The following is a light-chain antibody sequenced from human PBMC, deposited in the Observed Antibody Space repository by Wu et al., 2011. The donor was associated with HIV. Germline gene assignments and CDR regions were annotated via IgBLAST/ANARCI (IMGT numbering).Light chain of an antibody. CDR3: QQGSDWPLT. CDR2: DAS. Sequence: EIVLTQSPAILSLSPGERATLSCRASQSISSYLAWYQQKAGQSPRLLIYDASNRATGIPARFSGSGSGTDFTLTINSLEPEDFAVYYCQQGSDWPLTFGQGTRLEIK. V-gene: IGKV3-11*01. CDR1: QSISSY. J-gene: IGKJ5*01.